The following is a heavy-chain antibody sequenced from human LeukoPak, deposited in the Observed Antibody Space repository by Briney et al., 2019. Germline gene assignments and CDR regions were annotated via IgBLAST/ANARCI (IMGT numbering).Heavy chain of an antibody. V-gene: IGHV3-23*01. J-gene: IGHJ1*01. CDR3: AKATGNLGN. Sequence: GGSLRLSCSTSGFSFSSYAISWGRQAPGKGPEWVSAMSSSDANTYYADSVKGRFTISRDNAKSTLYLQMNSLTAEDTAIYYCAKATGNLGNWGQGTLVTVSS. D-gene: IGHD1-1*01. CDR2: MSSSDANT. CDR1: GFSFSSYA.